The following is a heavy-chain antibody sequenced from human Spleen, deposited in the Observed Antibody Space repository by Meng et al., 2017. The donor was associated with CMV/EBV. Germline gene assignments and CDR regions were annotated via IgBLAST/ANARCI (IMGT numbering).Heavy chain of an antibody. J-gene: IGHJ4*02. D-gene: IGHD3-22*01. V-gene: IGHV4-34*01. CDR2: INHSGST. CDR3: ATDRGYYDSTGYFDY. CDR1: GGSFSGYY. Sequence: YGGSFSGYYWSWIRQPPGKGLEWIGEINHSGSTNYNPSLKSRVTVSVDTSKNQFSLKLTSITAADSALYYCATDRGYYDSTGYFDYWGQGSLVTVSS.